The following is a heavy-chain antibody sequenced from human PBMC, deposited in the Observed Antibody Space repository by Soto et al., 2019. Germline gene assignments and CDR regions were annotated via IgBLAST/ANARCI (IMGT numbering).Heavy chain of an antibody. CDR3: AKAPCRRPYYYYGMDV. V-gene: IGHV3-30*18. J-gene: IGHJ6*02. D-gene: IGHD6-6*01. CDR1: GFTFSDFG. Sequence: VGSLRLSCVASGFTFSDFGMHWVRQGPGKGREWLAVISEDAETDFHADSVKGRFTVSRDNFKETLYLQMNSLTTDESSVYVSAKAPCRRPYYYYGMDVWGQGTTVTVSS. CDR2: ISEDAETD.